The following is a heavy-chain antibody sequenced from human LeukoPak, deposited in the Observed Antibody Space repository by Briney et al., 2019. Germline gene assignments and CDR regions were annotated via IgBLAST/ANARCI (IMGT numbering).Heavy chain of an antibody. CDR2: ISGSGGST. J-gene: IGHJ4*02. D-gene: IGHD2-2*01. Sequence: GGSLRLSCAASGLTFSSYAMIWVRQAPGKGLEWVSAISGSGGSTYYADSVKGRFTISRGNSKNTLYLQVNSLRAGDTAVYYCAKDLRSTSSRGVFDYWGQGTLVTVSS. CDR3: AKDLRSTSSRGVFDY. CDR1: GLTFSSYA. V-gene: IGHV3-23*01.